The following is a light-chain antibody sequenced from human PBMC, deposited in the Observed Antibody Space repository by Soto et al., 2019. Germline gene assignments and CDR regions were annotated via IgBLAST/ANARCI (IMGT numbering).Light chain of an antibody. Sequence: DIQMTQSPSTLSASVGDRVTITCRASQSISSWLAWYQQKPGKAPKLLIYDASSLESGVPSRFSGSGSGTDFTLTISSLQLEDFAAYFCQQTYTTPWTFGQGTKVEI. CDR3: QQTYTTPWT. CDR2: DAS. CDR1: QSISSW. J-gene: IGKJ1*01. V-gene: IGKV1-5*01.